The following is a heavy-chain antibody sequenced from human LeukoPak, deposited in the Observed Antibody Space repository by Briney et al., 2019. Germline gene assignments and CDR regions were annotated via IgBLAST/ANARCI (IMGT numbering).Heavy chain of an antibody. D-gene: IGHD3-22*01. CDR2: IYSGGNT. J-gene: IGHJ4*02. CDR1: GFTVSSNY. Sequence: GGSPRLSCAASGFTVSSNYMSWVRQAPGKGLEWVSVIYSGGNTFYAASVKGRFTVSRDNSKNTLYLQMTSLRAEDTAVYYCARADYYDSSGYNDYWGQGTLV. V-gene: IGHV3-53*01. CDR3: ARADYYDSSGYNDY.